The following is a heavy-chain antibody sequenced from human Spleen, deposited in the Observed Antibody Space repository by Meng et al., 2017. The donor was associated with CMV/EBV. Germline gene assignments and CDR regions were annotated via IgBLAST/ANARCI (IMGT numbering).Heavy chain of an antibody. CDR1: GFIFSDST. CDR2: IRSKANHYAT. CDR3: SRSDDYWISYTFDY. D-gene: IGHD3-3*01. Sequence: GGSLRLSCAASGFIFSDSTIHWVRQVSGKGLEWVGRIRSKANHYATAYGASVKGRFTISRDDSKNTAHLQLSSLKSEDTAVYYCSRSDDYWISYTFDYWGQGTLVTVSS. V-gene: IGHV3-73*01. J-gene: IGHJ4*02.